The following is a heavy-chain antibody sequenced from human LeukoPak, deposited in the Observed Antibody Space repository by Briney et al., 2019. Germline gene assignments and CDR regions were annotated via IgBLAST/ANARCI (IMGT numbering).Heavy chain of an antibody. V-gene: IGHV3-53*01. CDR3: IVFGDSNR. D-gene: IGHD4-17*01. CDR2: IHTSGDT. Sequence: GGSLRLSCAASGLTGSHNYVSWVRQAPGKGLEWVSAIHTSGDTCYADSVKGRFTISRDTSKNTLYLQINSLRVEDTAVYYCIVFGDSNRWGQGTLVTVSS. J-gene: IGHJ5*02. CDR1: GLTGSHNY.